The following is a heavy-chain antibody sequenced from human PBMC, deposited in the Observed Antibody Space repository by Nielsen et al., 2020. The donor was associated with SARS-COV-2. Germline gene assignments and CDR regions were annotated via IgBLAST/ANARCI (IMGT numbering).Heavy chain of an antibody. J-gene: IGHJ4*02. CDR2: IIPIFGTA. V-gene: IGHV1-69*13. Sequence: SVKVSCKASGGTFSSYAISWVRQAPGQGLEWMGGIIPIFGTANYAQKFQGRVTITADESTSTAYMELSSLRSEDTAVYCCARSRGYSGYANILGYWGQGTLVTVSS. D-gene: IGHD5-12*01. CDR3: ARSRGYSGYANILGY. CDR1: GGTFSSYA.